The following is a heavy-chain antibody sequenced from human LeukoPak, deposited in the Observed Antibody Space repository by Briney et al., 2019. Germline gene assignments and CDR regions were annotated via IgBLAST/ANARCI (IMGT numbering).Heavy chain of an antibody. CDR3: ARDPYCSSTSCYLDY. J-gene: IGHJ4*02. Sequence: GGSQRLSCAASGFTFSSYEMNWVRQVPGKGLEWASYISGSGSTTYYADSVKGRFTISRDNAKNSLYLQMNSLRAEDTAVYYCARDPYCSSTSCYLDYWGQGTLVTVSS. CDR2: ISGSGSTT. CDR1: GFTFSSYE. V-gene: IGHV3-48*03. D-gene: IGHD2-2*01.